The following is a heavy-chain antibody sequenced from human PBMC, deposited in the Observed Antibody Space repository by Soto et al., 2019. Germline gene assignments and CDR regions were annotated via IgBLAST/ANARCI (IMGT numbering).Heavy chain of an antibody. Sequence: QVQLVESGGGVVQPGRALRLSCAASEFAFSTHAMHWVRQAPGEGLEWVAVISFDGTNKYYADSVKGRFTISRDNSRSTLYLQMNNLKTEDTALYYCSRVGPLLYTSPLDYWGQGTLVTVSS. CDR2: ISFDGTNK. CDR1: EFAFSTHA. V-gene: IGHV3-30-3*01. CDR3: SRVGPLLYTSPLDY. J-gene: IGHJ4*02. D-gene: IGHD6-13*01.